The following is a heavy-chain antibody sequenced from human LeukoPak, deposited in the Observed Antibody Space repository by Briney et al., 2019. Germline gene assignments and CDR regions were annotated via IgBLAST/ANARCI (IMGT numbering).Heavy chain of an antibody. J-gene: IGHJ4*02. CDR1: GGSFSGYY. CDR3: ARRIASGSSFDY. D-gene: IGHD1-26*01. Sequence: SETLSLTCAVYGGSFSGYYWSLIRQPAGKGLEWIGEINHSGSTNYNPSLKSRVTISVDTSKNQFSLKLSSETAADTAVYYCARRIASGSSFDYWGQGTLVTVSS. V-gene: IGHV4-34*01. CDR2: INHSGST.